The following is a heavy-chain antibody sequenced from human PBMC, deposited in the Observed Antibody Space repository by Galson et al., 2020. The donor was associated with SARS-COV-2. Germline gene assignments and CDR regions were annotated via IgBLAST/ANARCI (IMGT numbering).Heavy chain of an antibody. CDR1: GYSISSGYY. V-gene: IGHV4-38-2*02. CDR3: ARDTLGDTALYYFDY. CDR2: IYHSGST. D-gene: IGHD3-16*01. Sequence: SETLSLTCTVSGYSISSGYYWGWIRQPPGKGLEWIGSIYHSGSTYYNPSLKSRVTISVDTSKNQFSLKLSSVTAADTAVSYCARDTLGDTALYYFDYWGQGTLVTVSS. J-gene: IGHJ4*02.